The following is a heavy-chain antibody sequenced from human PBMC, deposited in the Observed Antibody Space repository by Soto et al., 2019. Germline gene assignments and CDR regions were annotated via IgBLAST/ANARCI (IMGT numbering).Heavy chain of an antibody. CDR2: ISSTSNNK. J-gene: IGHJ6*02. CDR3: ARAWDWNIYFTRDYYDMDV. V-gene: IGHV3-21*02. D-gene: IGHD1-1*01. Sequence: EVQLVESGGGLVKPGGSLRLSCAASGFTFNTFSMHWVRQAPGKGLEWVSSISSTSNNKYYADSVTGRFTISRDNPRNSLYLQMNSLRDEDTAVYYCARAWDWNIYFTRDYYDMDVWGQGTTVTVSS. CDR1: GFTFNTFS.